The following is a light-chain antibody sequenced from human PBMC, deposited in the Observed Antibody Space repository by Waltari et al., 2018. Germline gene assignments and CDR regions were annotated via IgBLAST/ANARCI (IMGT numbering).Light chain of an antibody. Sequence: DIQMTQSPSTLSASVGDRVTITCRASQSITTWFAWYQQKAGKDPKLLIYKTSSAQSGVPSRFSGSGSGTEFTLTISSLQPDDFATYYCQQYYSYPLTFGGGTKVEIK. J-gene: IGKJ4*01. CDR3: QQYYSYPLT. CDR1: QSITTW. CDR2: KTS. V-gene: IGKV1-5*03.